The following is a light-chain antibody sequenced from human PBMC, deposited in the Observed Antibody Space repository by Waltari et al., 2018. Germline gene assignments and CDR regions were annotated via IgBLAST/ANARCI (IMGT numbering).Light chain of an antibody. J-gene: IGLJ1*01. V-gene: IGLV2-8*01. CDR3: CSYAGSFYV. CDR1: SSDVGRYNR. Sequence: QSALTQPPSASGSPGQSLTISCTGTSSDVGRYNRVSWYQQYPGKAPRLMMYEVSQRLSGVPDRFSGSKSGNTASLTVSGLQAEDEGDYFCCSYAGSFYVFGTGTKVTVL. CDR2: EVS.